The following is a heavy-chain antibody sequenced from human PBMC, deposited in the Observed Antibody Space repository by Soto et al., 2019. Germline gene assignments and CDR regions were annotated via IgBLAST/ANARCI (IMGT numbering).Heavy chain of an antibody. CDR2: IYPADSDT. J-gene: IGHJ6*02. CDR1: GYSFATYW. CDR3: ARREGDLESYYYGMDG. D-gene: IGHD3-16*01. V-gene: IGHV5-51*01. Sequence: PGESLKISCKGSGYSFATYWIGWVRQMPGKGLEWMGIIYPADSDTRYSPSFQGQVTISADRSISTAYLQWSSLKASDTAMYYCARREGDLESYYYGMDGWGQGTTVTVSS.